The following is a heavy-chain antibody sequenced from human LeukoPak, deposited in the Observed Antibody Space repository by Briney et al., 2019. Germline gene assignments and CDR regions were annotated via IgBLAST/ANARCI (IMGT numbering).Heavy chain of an antibody. D-gene: IGHD3-10*01. CDR1: GFTFSSYA. V-gene: IGHV3-23*01. Sequence: GGSLRLSCAASGFTFSSYAMSWVRQAPGKGLEWVSTISGSGAGTYYADSVKGRFTISRDNPKNTLYLQMNSLRAEDTAIYYCAKGTRGSGTSYNDDYWGQGTLATVSS. J-gene: IGHJ4*02. CDR3: AKGTRGSGTSYNDDY. CDR2: ISGSGAGT.